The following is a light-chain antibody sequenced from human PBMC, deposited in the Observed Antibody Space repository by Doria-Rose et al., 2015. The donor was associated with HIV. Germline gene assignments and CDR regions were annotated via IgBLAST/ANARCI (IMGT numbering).Light chain of an antibody. V-gene: IGKV4-1*01. CDR1: QSLLYTSKNY. Sequence: DIRVTQSPESLGMSLGERATLNCKSNQSLLYTSKNYLAWYQQKPGQPPKLLIYWASTRQSGVPARFSGSGSGTDFTLTISSLEAEDVAVYYCQQYYDTPSFGLGTTVSIK. J-gene: IGKJ3*01. CDR2: WAS. CDR3: QQYYDTPS.